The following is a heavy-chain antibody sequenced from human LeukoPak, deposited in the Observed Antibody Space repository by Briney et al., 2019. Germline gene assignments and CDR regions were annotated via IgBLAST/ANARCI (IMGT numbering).Heavy chain of an antibody. D-gene: IGHD6-13*01. CDR3: ARSNKGGYSSSWADY. J-gene: IGHJ4*02. CDR1: GYTFTSYY. Sequence: ASVKVSCKASGYTFTSYYMHWVRQAPGQGLEWMGIINPSGGSTSYAQKFQGRVTMTRDTSTSTVYMELSSLRSEGTAVYYCARSNKGGYSSSWADYWGQGTLVTVSS. CDR2: INPSGGST. V-gene: IGHV1-46*01.